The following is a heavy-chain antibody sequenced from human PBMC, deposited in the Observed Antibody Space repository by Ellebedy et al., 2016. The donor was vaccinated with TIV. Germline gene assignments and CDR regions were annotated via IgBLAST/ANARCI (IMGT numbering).Heavy chain of an antibody. CDR1: GASVGSYY. Sequence: MPSETLSLTCTVSGASVGSYYWNWIRQSPEKGLEWIGHIYYNGGTNYNPSLKKRVTMSADTSRNRFSLKLTSVTPADTALYYCARGDEHSYGLAPFDYWGQGTLVTVSS. CDR3: ARGDEHSYGLAPFDY. D-gene: IGHD5-18*01. CDR2: IYYNGGT. V-gene: IGHV4-59*02. J-gene: IGHJ4*02.